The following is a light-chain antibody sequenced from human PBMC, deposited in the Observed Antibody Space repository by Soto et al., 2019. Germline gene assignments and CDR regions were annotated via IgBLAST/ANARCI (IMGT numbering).Light chain of an antibody. J-gene: IGKJ3*01. V-gene: IGKV3-11*01. Sequence: EIVLTQSPATLSLSPGERATLSCRASQSVSSYLAWYQQKPGQAPRLLIYDASNRATGIPARFSGSGSGTDFTLTISSIEPEALEFYYCQHRSHWPRLLTFGPGTKVDIK. CDR1: QSVSSY. CDR2: DAS. CDR3: QHRSHWPRLLT.